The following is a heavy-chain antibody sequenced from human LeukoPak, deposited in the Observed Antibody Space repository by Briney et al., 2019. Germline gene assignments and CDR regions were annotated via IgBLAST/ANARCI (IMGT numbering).Heavy chain of an antibody. D-gene: IGHD3-22*01. CDR1: GFTFSSYA. CDR3: ARSYDSSAYYPHYFDY. CDR2: ISYDGSNK. Sequence: GGSLRLSCAASGFTFSSYAMHWVRQAPGKGLEWVTIISYDGSNKYYADSVKGRFTISRDNSKNTLYLQMNSLRTEDTAVYYCARSYDSSAYYPHYFDYWGQGTLVTVSS. J-gene: IGHJ4*02. V-gene: IGHV3-30*04.